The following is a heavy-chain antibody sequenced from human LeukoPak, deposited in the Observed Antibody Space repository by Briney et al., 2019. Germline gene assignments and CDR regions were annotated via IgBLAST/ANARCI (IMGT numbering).Heavy chain of an antibody. Sequence: PSETLSLTCCLSGGSISTYYWSWIRPPAGKGLEWIGRMYTSGNTNYNPSLKSRVTMSVDTSKKQLSLRLSSVTAADAAVYYCAREPVTGTSNFFDSWGQGTLVTVSS. CDR1: GGSISTYY. V-gene: IGHV4-4*07. CDR3: AREPVTGTSNFFDS. CDR2: MYTSGNT. D-gene: IGHD6-19*01. J-gene: IGHJ4*02.